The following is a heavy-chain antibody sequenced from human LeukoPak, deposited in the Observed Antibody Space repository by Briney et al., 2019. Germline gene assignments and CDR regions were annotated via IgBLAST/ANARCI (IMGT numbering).Heavy chain of an antibody. Sequence: GGSLRLSCAASEFTFSYYWMHWVRQAPGKGLVWVSLINSDGSSTSYADSVKGRFTISRDNAKNTLYLQMNSLRAEDTAVYYCVRDLGELPTYWGQGTLVTVSS. J-gene: IGHJ4*02. CDR3: VRDLGELPTY. D-gene: IGHD1-26*01. V-gene: IGHV3-74*01. CDR1: EFTFSYYW. CDR2: INSDGSST.